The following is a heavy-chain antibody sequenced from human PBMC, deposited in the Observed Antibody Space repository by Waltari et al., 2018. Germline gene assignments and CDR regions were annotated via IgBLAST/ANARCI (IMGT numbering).Heavy chain of an antibody. Sequence: QVHLVESGGGVVQPGRSLRLSCAASGFTFSSYGMHWVRQAPGKGLEGVAIISYDGSNKYYADSVKGRFTSSRDNSKNTLYLQMSSLRAEDTAVYYCAKVSGSIRDRRGSPPGDYWGQGTLVTVSS. CDR2: ISYDGSNK. J-gene: IGHJ4*02. D-gene: IGHD3-10*01. CDR3: AKVSGSIRDRRGSPPGDY. V-gene: IGHV3-30*18. CDR1: GFTFSSYG.